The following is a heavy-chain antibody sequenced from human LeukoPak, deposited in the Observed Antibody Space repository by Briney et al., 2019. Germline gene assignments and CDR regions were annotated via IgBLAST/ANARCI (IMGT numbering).Heavy chain of an antibody. CDR2: VNHSGGT. CDR3: ARSRQIFRVAENWFDP. J-gene: IGHJ5*02. V-gene: IGHV4-34*01. CDR1: GGSFSGYY. Sequence: KPSETLSLTCAVYGGSFSGYYWSWIRQPPGKGLEWIGEVNHSGGTNYNPSLKSRVTISVDTSKNQFSLNLKSVTAADTAVYYCARSRQIFRVAENWFDPWGQGTLVTVSS. D-gene: IGHD3-3*01.